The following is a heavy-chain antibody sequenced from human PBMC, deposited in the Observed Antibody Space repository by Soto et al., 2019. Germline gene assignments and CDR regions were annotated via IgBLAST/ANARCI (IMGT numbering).Heavy chain of an antibody. CDR2: ISSSGSTI. J-gene: IGHJ3*02. Sequence: PGGSLRLSCAASGFTFSSYEMNWVRQAPGKGLEWVSYISSSGSTIYYADSVKGRFTISRDNAKNSLYLQMNSLRAEGTAVYYCAGSQLRYFDWLSPLSTNDIWGQGTMVTVSS. V-gene: IGHV3-48*03. CDR3: AGSQLRYFDWLSPLSTNDI. D-gene: IGHD3-9*01. CDR1: GFTFSSYE.